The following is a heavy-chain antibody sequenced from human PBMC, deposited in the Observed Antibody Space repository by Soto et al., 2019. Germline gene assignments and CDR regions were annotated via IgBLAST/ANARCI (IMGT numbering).Heavy chain of an antibody. CDR2: IYYSGST. CDR1: GGSISSSSYY. D-gene: IGHD4-17*01. Sequence: QLQLQESGPGLVKPSETLSLTCTVSGGSISSSSYYWGWIRQPPGKGLEWIGSIYYSGSTYYNPSLKSRVTISVDTSKNQFSLKLSSVTAADTAVYYCATTYGVGSFSDYWGQGTLVTVSS. J-gene: IGHJ4*02. CDR3: ATTYGVGSFSDY. V-gene: IGHV4-39*01.